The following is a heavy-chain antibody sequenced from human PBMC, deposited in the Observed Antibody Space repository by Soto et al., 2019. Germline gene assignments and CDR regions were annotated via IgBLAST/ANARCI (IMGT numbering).Heavy chain of an antibody. V-gene: IGHV1-8*01. Sequence: ASVKVSCKASGYTFTSFDINWVRQASGQGLEWMGWMNPNSGNTIYAQKFQGRVTMTRNTSINTAYMELSSLRSDDTAIYYCARANWFFDYWGQGTLVTVSS. CDR3: ARANWFFDY. D-gene: IGHD7-27*01. CDR1: GYTFTSFD. J-gene: IGHJ4*02. CDR2: MNPNSGNT.